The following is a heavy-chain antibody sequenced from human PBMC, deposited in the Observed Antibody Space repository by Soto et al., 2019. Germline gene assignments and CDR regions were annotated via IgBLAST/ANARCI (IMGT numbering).Heavy chain of an antibody. V-gene: IGHV3-23*01. D-gene: IGHD2-15*01. CDR2: VSGSGGST. Sequence: EVQLLESGGGLVQPGGSLRLSCAASGFTFSSYAMSWVRQAPGKGLEWVSAVSGSGGSTYYAYSVKGRFTISRDNSKDRRYLQMNSLRAEDTAVYDCANASVAAHVVVDYWGQGTLVTVSS. J-gene: IGHJ4*02. CDR1: GFTFSSYA. CDR3: ANASVAAHVVVDY.